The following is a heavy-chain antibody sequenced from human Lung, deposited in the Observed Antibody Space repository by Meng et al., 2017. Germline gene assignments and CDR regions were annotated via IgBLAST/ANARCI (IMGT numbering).Heavy chain of an antibody. J-gene: IGHJ4*02. V-gene: IGHV4-34*01. CDR3: ARGPTTMAHDFDY. CDR1: GGSFSDYY. D-gene: IGHD4-11*01. Sequence: QVQPPQWRAGLLNASETLSLTCVVSGGSFSDYYWSWIRQPPGKGLEWIGEINHSGSTNYNPSLESRATISVDTSQNNLSLKLSSVTAADSAVYYCARGPTTMAHDFDYWGQGTLVTVSS. CDR2: INHSGST.